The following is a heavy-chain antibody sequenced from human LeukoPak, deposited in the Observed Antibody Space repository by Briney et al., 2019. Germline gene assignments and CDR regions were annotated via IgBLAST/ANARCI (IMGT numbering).Heavy chain of an antibody. V-gene: IGHV4-34*01. CDR3: ARGRSITMVRGRSNWFDP. CDR2: INHSGST. D-gene: IGHD3-10*01. CDR1: GGSFSGYY. J-gene: IGHJ5*02. Sequence: SETLSLTCAVYGGSFSGYYWSWLRQPPGKGLEWIGEINHSGSTNYNPSLKSRVTISVDTSKNQFSLKLSSVTAADTAVYYCARGRSITMVRGRSNWFDPWGQGTLVTVSS.